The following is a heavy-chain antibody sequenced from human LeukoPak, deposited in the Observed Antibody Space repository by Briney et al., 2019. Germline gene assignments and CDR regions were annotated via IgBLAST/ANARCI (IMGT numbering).Heavy chain of an antibody. CDR3: AKRLTGYYYIDS. D-gene: IGHD3-9*01. CDR1: GFTFSSYA. Sequence: PGGSLRLSCAVSGFTFSSYAMSWVRQAPGKGLEWVSAISGSGAITYYADSVKGRFTISRDNSKNTLYLQMNSLRAEDTAVYCCAKRLTGYYYIDSWGQGTLVTVSS. V-gene: IGHV3-23*01. CDR2: ISGSGAIT. J-gene: IGHJ4*02.